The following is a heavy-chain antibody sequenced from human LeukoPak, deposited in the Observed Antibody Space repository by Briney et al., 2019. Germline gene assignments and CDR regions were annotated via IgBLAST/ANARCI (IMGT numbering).Heavy chain of an antibody. CDR3: ATLPFLPGIAAAGYYYFDY. CDR1: GYTLTELS. Sequence: GASVKVSCKVSGYTLTELSMHWVRQAPGKGLEWMGGFDPEDGETIYAQKFQGRVTMTEDTSTDTAYMELSSLRSEDTAVYYCATLPFLPGIAAAGYYYFDYWAREPWSPSPQ. CDR2: FDPEDGET. J-gene: IGHJ4*02. D-gene: IGHD6-13*01. V-gene: IGHV1-24*01.